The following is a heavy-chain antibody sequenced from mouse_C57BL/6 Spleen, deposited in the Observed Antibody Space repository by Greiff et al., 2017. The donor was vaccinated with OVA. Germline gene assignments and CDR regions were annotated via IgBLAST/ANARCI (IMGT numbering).Heavy chain of an antibody. V-gene: IGHV1-52*01. J-gene: IGHJ1*03. CDR1: GYTFTSYW. CDR3: ARSLDGYWYFDV. Sequence: QVQLQQPGAELVRPGSSVKLSCKASGYTFTSYWMHWVKQRPIQGLEWIGNIDPSDSETHYNQKFKDKATLTVDKSSSTAYMQLSSLTSEDSAVYYCARSLDGYWYFDVWGTGITVTVSS. CDR2: IDPSDSET. D-gene: IGHD2-3*01.